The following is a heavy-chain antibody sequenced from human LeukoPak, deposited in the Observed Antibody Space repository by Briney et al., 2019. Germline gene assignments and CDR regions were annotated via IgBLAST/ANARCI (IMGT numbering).Heavy chain of an antibody. CDR3: ANGPTVRGYYDSSGNY. CDR2: ISSSGSTI. D-gene: IGHD3-22*01. J-gene: IGHJ4*02. Sequence: GGSLRLSCAASGFTFSSYEMNWVRQAPGKGLEWVSYISSSGSTIYYADSVKGRFTISRDNSKNTLYLQMNSLRAEDTAVYYCANGPTVRGYYDSSGNYWGQGTLVTVSS. CDR1: GFTFSSYE. V-gene: IGHV3-48*03.